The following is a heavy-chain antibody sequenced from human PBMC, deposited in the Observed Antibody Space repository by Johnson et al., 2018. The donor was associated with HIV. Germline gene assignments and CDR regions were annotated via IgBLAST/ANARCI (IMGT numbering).Heavy chain of an antibody. J-gene: IGHJ3*01. CDR1: GFTFSSYG. Sequence: VQLVESGGGEVQPGGSLRLSCAASGFTFSSYGMHWVRQAPGKGLVWVSRISSDGSSTYYADSVKGRFTISRDNAKNTMFVQMNSLRAEDTAVYYCARSGPNWAFDFWGQGTMVTVSS. CDR2: ISSDGSST. V-gene: IGHV3-74*02. CDR3: ARSGPNWAFDF. D-gene: IGHD1-1*01.